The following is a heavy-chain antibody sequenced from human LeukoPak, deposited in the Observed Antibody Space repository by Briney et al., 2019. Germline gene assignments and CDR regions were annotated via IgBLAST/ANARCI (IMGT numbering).Heavy chain of an antibody. J-gene: IGHJ3*02. CDR2: LNADGNSI. CDR1: GFTFSNYW. CDR3: VRGPRYYDDSGFHYGVFDI. Sequence: GGSLRLSCAASGFTFSNYWMHWVRQAPGKGLVWVSRLNADGNSITYADSVRGRFTISRDNSKNTLSLQMNSLTADDTAVYYCVRGPRYYDDSGFHYGVFDIWGQGTLVTVSS. V-gene: IGHV3-74*01. D-gene: IGHD3-22*01.